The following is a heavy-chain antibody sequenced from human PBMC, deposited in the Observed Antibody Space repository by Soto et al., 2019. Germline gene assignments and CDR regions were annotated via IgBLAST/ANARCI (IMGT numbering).Heavy chain of an antibody. D-gene: IGHD6-13*01. CDR2: MNPNSGNT. V-gene: IGHV1-8*01. J-gene: IGHJ5*02. CDR1: GYTFTSYD. Sequence: QVQLVQSGAEVKKPGASVKVSCKASGYTFTSYDINWVRQATGQGLEWMGWMNPNSGNTGYAQNFQGRVTMTRNTSISTAYMELSSLRSEDTAVYYCARLVITAAGNWFDPWGQGTLVTVSS. CDR3: ARLVITAAGNWFDP.